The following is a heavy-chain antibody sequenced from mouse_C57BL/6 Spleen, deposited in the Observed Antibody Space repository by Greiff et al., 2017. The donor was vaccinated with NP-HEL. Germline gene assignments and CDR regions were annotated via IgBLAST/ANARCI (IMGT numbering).Heavy chain of an antibody. CDR3: ARDSNYWYFDV. CDR2: ISDGGSYT. J-gene: IGHJ1*03. Sequence: EVKLVESGGGLVKPGGSLKLSCAASGFTFSSYAMSWVRQTPEKRLEWVATISDGGSYTYYPDNVKGRFTISRDNAKNNLYLQMSHLKSEVTAMYYCARDSNYWYFDVWGTGTTVTVSS. D-gene: IGHD2-5*01. CDR1: GFTFSSYA. V-gene: IGHV5-4*01.